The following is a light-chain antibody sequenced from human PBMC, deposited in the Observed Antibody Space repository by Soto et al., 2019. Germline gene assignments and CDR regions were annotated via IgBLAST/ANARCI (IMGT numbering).Light chain of an antibody. CDR2: SNN. CDR3: AAWDDSMNGYV. CDR1: SSNIGSNT. Sequence: QSVLTQPPSASGTPGQRVTISCSGSSSNIGSNTVNWYQQLPGTAPKLLIYSNNQRPSGVPDRFSGSNSGTSASLAISGLQSEDEADYYCAAWDDSMNGYVFGTGTQLTFL. V-gene: IGLV1-44*01. J-gene: IGLJ1*01.